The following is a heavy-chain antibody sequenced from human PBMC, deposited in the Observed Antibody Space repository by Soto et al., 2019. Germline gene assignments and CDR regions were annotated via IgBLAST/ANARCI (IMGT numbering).Heavy chain of an antibody. CDR3: ARVPPFDYDFWSGYYYGMEV. Sequence: ASVKVSCKASGYTFTGYYMHWVRQAPGQGLEWMGWINPNSGGTNYAQKFQGWVTMTRDTSISTAYMELSRLRSDDTAVYYCARVPPFDYDFWSGYYYGMEVWGQGTTVTVSS. J-gene: IGHJ6*02. CDR1: GYTFTGYY. D-gene: IGHD3-3*01. CDR2: INPNSGGT. V-gene: IGHV1-2*04.